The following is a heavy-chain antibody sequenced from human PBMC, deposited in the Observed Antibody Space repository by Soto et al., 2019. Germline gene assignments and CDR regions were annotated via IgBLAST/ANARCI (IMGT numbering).Heavy chain of an antibody. Sequence: EVQLLESGGGLVQPGGSLRLSCAASGFTFSSYTMTWVRQAPGKGLEWVSATRGSGDYTNYADSVKGRFTISRDNSKNTLRLQMNSLRAEDTAVYYCAKGVPSYYYMDVWGKGTAVTVSS. CDR3: AKGVPSYYYMDV. CDR2: TRGSGDYT. V-gene: IGHV3-23*01. D-gene: IGHD3-10*01. J-gene: IGHJ6*03. CDR1: GFTFSSYT.